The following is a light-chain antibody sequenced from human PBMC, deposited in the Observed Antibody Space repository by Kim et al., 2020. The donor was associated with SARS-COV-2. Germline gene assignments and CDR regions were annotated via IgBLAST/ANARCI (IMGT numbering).Light chain of an antibody. J-gene: IGKJ4*01. CDR3: QHRKTWPVT. Sequence: EVVLTQSPATLSLSPEERATLSCRASQNVNNYLAWYQQKPGQAPRLLLYDVSNRATGIPARFSGSGSGTDFTLTISSLEPEDFAVYYCQHRKTWPVTFGGGTKVDIK. V-gene: IGKV3-11*01. CDR1: QNVNNY. CDR2: DVS.